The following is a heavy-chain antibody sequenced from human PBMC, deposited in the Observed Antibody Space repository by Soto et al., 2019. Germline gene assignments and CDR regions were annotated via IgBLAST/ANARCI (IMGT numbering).Heavy chain of an antibody. V-gene: IGHV3-21*01. D-gene: IGHD3-22*01. Sequence: IKISVVDAPGKGLEWVSSISSSSSYIYYADSVKGRFTISRDNAKNSLYLQMNSLRAEDTAVYYCARFYYDSSGVDYWGQGTLVTVSA. CDR2: ISSSSSYI. J-gene: IGHJ4*02. CDR1: I. CDR3: ARFYYDSSGVDY.